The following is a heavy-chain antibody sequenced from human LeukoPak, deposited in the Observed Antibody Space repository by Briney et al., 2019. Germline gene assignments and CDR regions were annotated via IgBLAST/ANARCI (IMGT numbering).Heavy chain of an antibody. D-gene: IGHD3-3*01. V-gene: IGHV4-34*01. J-gene: IGHJ5*02. CDR1: GGSFSGYY. CDR3: ARGRVYYDFWSGYSYNWFDP. Sequence: PSETLSLTCAVYGGSFSGYYWSWIRQPPGKGLEWIGEINHSGSTNYNPSLKSRVTISVDTSKNQFSLELSSVTAADTAVYYCARGRVYYDFWSGYSYNWFDPWGQGTLVTVSS. CDR2: INHSGST.